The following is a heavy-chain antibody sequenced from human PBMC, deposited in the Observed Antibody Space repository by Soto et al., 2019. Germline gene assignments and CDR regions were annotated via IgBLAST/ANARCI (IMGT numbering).Heavy chain of an antibody. V-gene: IGHV6-1*01. CDR1: GDSVSSNSAA. Sequence: PSQTLSLTCAISGDSVSSNSAAWNWIRQSPSRGLEWLGRTYYRSKWYNDYAVSVKSRITINPDTSKNQFSLQLNSVTPEDTAVYYCAREVRCSSTSCYARASSLPYGMDVWGQGTTVTVSS. D-gene: IGHD2-2*01. CDR2: TYYRSKWYN. J-gene: IGHJ6*02. CDR3: AREVRCSSTSCYARASSLPYGMDV.